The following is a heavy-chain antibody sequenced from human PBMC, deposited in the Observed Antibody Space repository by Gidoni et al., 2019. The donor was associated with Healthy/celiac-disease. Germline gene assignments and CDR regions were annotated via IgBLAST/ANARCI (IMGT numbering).Heavy chain of an antibody. CDR1: GYTFTCAD. Sequence: QAQLVQSGAEVKKPGASVKVPCKASGYTFTCADINCVRQATAQGLEWMGWMNPNSGKTGYAQKFQSRVTMTRNNSISTAYMELSSLRSEDTAVDYCARGGSSQDALYYYDSSGDDAFDIWGQGTMVTVSS. CDR3: ARGGSSQDALYYYDSSGDDAFDI. J-gene: IGHJ3*02. CDR2: MNPNSGKT. D-gene: IGHD3-22*01. V-gene: IGHV1-8*01.